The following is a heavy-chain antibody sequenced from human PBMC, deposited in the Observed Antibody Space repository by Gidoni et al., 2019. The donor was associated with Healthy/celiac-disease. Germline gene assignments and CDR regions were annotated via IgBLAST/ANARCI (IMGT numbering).Heavy chain of an antibody. Sequence: EVQLVESGGGLVQPGGSLRLSCAASGFTFGSYEMNWVRQAPGKGMEWVSYISSSGSTIYYADSVKGRFTISRDNAKNSLYLQMNSLRAEDTAVYYCARDRIAAAGKTAIFDYWGQGTLVTVSS. CDR1: GFTFGSYE. V-gene: IGHV3-48*03. CDR3: ARDRIAAAGKTAIFDY. CDR2: ISSSGSTI. J-gene: IGHJ4*02. D-gene: IGHD6-13*01.